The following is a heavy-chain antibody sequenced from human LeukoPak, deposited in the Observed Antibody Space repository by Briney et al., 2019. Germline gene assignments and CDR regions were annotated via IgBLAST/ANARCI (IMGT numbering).Heavy chain of an antibody. V-gene: IGHV3-30*04. Sequence: PGGSLRLSCAASGLTFSSYAMHWVRQAPGKGLEWVAVISYDGSNKYYADSVKGRFTISRDNSKNTLYLQMNSLRAEDTAVYYCAPIPGDYWGQGTLVTVSS. CDR1: GLTFSSYA. CDR3: APIPGDY. J-gene: IGHJ4*02. CDR2: ISYDGSNK. D-gene: IGHD2-2*01.